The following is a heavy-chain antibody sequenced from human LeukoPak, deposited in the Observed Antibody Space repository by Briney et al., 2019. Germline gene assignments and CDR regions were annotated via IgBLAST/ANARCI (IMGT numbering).Heavy chain of an antibody. V-gene: IGHV4-31*03. D-gene: IGHD3-16*01. CDR2: IYYGGST. CDR1: GGSISSGGYY. CDR3: ARGTLGNYFDS. Sequence: PSETLSLTCTVSGGSISSGGYYWSWIRQHPGKGLEWIGNIYYGGSTYSNPSLKRRGSMSLDTSKNQFSLKMGSVTAADTAVYYCARGTLGNYFDSWGQGTLVTVSS. J-gene: IGHJ4*02.